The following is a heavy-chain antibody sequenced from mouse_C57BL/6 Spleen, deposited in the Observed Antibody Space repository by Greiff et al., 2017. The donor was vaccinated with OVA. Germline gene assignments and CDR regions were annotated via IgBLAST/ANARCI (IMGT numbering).Heavy chain of an antibody. CDR3: ARRREWSYYYAMDY. CDR2: INPNNGGT. D-gene: IGHD1-1*02. CDR1: GYTFTDYY. Sequence: VQLQQSGPELVKPGASVKISCKASGYTFTDYYMNWVKQSHGKSLEWIGDINPNNGGTSYNQKFKGKATLTVDKSSSTAYMELRSLTSEDSAVYYCARRREWSYYYAMDYWGQGTSVTVSS. V-gene: IGHV1-26*01. J-gene: IGHJ4*01.